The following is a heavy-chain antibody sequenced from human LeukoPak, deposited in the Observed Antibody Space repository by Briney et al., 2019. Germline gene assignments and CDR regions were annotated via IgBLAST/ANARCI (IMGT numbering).Heavy chain of an antibody. J-gene: IGHJ6*02. CDR3: ARYDILTGHYGMDV. CDR1: GYTFTSYG. CDR2: ISAYNGNT. D-gene: IGHD3-9*01. Sequence: GASVKVSCKASGYTFTSYGISWVRQAPGQGLEWMGWISAYNGNTNYAQKLQGRVTMTTDTSTSTAYMELRSLRSDDTAVYYCARYDILTGHYGMDVWGQGTTVTVSS. V-gene: IGHV1-18*01.